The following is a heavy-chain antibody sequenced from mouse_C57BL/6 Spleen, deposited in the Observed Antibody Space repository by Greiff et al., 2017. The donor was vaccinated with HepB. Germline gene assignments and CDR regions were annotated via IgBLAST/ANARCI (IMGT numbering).Heavy chain of an antibody. CDR3: ARGDGNYGFAY. CDR2: IDPSDSYT. CDR1: GYTFTSYW. D-gene: IGHD2-1*01. Sequence: QVQLQQPGAELVKPGASVKLSCKASGYTFTSYWMQWVKQRPGQGLEWIGEIDPSDSYTNYNQKFKGKATLTVATSSSTAYMQLSSLTSEDSAVYYCARGDGNYGFAYWGQGTLVTVSA. J-gene: IGHJ3*01. V-gene: IGHV1-50*01.